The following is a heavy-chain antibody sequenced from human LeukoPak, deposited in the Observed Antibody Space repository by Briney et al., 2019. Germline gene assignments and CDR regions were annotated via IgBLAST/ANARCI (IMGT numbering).Heavy chain of an antibody. CDR2: INHSGST. D-gene: IGHD2-15*01. CDR3: ARVGVGVVVAATQSLGAFDI. V-gene: IGHV4-34*09. Sequence: SETLSLTCAVYGGSFSGYYWSWIRQPPGKGLEWIGEINHSGSTNYNPSLKSRVTISVDTSKNQFSLKLSSVTAADTAVYYCARVGVGVVVAATQSLGAFDIWGQGTMVTVSS. J-gene: IGHJ3*02. CDR1: GGSFSGYY.